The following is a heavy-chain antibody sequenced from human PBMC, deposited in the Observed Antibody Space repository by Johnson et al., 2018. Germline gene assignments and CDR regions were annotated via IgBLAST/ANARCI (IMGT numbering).Heavy chain of an antibody. CDR3: AGDGSGWYQTGFDP. CDR1: GFTFSSYG. J-gene: IGHJ5*02. D-gene: IGHD6-19*01. V-gene: IGHV3-30*03. CDR2: ISYDGSNK. Sequence: QVQLVESGGGVVQPGRSLRLSCAASGFTFSSYGMHWVRQAPGKGLEWVAVISYDGSNKYYADSVKGRFTISRDNSKNTLYLQMNSLRAEDTAGYFCAGDGSGWYQTGFDPWGQGTLVTVSS.